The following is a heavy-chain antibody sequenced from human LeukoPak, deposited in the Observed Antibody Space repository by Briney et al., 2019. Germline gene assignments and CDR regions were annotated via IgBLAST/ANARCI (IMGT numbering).Heavy chain of an antibody. J-gene: IGHJ3*02. CDR2: MNPNSGNT. CDR3: ARTYSYYYGSGSYYRGVAFDI. Sequence: ASVKVSCKASGYTLTSYDINWVRQATGQGLEWMGWMNPNSGNTGYAQKFQGRVTITRNTSISTAYMELSSLRSEDTAVYYCARTYSYYYGSGSYYRGVAFDIWGQGTMVTVSS. CDR1: GYTLTSYD. D-gene: IGHD3-10*01. V-gene: IGHV1-8*03.